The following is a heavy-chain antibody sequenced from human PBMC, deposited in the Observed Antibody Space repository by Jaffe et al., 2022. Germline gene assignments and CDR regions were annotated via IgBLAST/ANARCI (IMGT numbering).Heavy chain of an antibody. CDR3: TRGGGGWYDDAFDI. CDR1: GFTFGDYA. D-gene: IGHD6-19*01. CDR2: IRSKAYGGTT. J-gene: IGHJ3*02. Sequence: EVQLVESGGGLVQPGRSLRLSCTASGFTFGDYAMSWFRQAPGKGLEWVGFIRSKAYGGTTEYAASVKGRFTISRDDSKSIAYLQMNSLKTEDTAVYYCTRGGGGWYDDAFDIWGQGTMVTVSS. V-gene: IGHV3-49*03.